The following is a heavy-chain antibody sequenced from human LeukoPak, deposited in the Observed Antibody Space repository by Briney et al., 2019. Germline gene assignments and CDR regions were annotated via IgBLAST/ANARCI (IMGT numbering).Heavy chain of an antibody. CDR2: INHSGST. J-gene: IGHJ5*02. CDR1: GGSFSGYY. Sequence: SETLSLTCAVYGGSFSGYYWSWIRQPPGKGLEWIGEINHSGSTNYNPSLKSRVTISVDTSKNQFSLKLSSVTAADTAVYYCARGPSSWYPSVFDPWGQGTLVTVSS. D-gene: IGHD6-13*01. CDR3: ARGPSSWYPSVFDP. V-gene: IGHV4-34*01.